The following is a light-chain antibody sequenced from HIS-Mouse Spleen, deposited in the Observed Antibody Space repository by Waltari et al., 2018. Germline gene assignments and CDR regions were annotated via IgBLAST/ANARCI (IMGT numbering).Light chain of an antibody. CDR3: YSTDSSGNHRV. J-gene: IGLJ2*01. CDR1: ALPKQY. V-gene: IGLV3-10*01. Sequence: SYELTQPPSVSVSPGQTARITSPGDALPKQYAYLYQQKSGQAPVLVIYEDSKRPSGIPERFSGSSSGTMATLTISGAQVEDEADYYCYSTDSSGNHRVFGGGTKLTVL. CDR2: EDS.